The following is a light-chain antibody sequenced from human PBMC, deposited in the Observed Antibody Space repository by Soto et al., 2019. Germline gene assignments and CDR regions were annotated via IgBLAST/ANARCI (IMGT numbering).Light chain of an antibody. CDR2: EVT. J-gene: IGLJ1*01. CDR1: SSDVGAYDY. V-gene: IGLV2-8*01. CDR3: SSFANNNNFV. Sequence: QSALTQPPSASGSPGQSVTISCTGTSSDVGAYDYVSWYQQHPGEAPKLMIYEVTKRPSGVPDRFSGSKSGNTASLTVSGLQTEDEADYYCSSFANNNNFVFGTGTKLTVL.